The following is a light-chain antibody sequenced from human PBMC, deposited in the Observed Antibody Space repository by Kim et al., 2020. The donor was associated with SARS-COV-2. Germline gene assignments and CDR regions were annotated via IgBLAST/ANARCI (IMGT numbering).Light chain of an antibody. CDR2: GAS. J-gene: IGKJ1*01. CDR3: QQYHDWPRT. CDR1: QSISTN. V-gene: IGKV3-15*01. Sequence: EILMTQSPATLSVSPGERATLSCRATQSISTNLAWYQQKPCQAPRLLMSGASSRSTSVPARFSGSGSGTEFTLTITSLQSEDSAVYYCQQYHDWPRTFGQGTKVDIK.